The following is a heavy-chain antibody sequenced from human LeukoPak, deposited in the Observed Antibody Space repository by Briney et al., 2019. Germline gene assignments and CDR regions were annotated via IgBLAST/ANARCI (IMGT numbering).Heavy chain of an antibody. CDR2: ISYDGSNK. V-gene: IGHV3-30*18. J-gene: IGHJ4*02. Sequence: GGSLRLSCAASGFTFSNYWMDWVRQAPGKGLEWVAVISYDGSNKYYADSVKGRFTISRDNSKNTLYLQMNSLRAEDTAVYYCAKDRSSGSFDYWGQGTLVTVSS. CDR3: AKDRSSGSFDY. CDR1: GFTFSNYW. D-gene: IGHD6-19*01.